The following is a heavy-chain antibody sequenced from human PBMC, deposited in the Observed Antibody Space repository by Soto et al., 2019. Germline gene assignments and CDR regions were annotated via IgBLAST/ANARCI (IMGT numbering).Heavy chain of an antibody. CDR1: GFTFSSYG. D-gene: IGHD5-12*01. CDR2: ISYDGSNK. J-gene: IGHJ6*02. CDR3: AKEDIVATEYYYYYYGMDV. Sequence: GGSLRLSCAASGFTFSSYGMHWVRQAPGKGLEWVAVISYDGSNKYYADSVKGRFTISRDNSKNTLYLQMNSLRAEDTAVYYCAKEDIVATEYYYYYYGMDVWGQGTTVTVSS. V-gene: IGHV3-30*18.